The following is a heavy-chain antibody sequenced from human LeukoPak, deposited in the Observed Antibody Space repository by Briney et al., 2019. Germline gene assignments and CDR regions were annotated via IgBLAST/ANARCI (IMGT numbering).Heavy chain of an antibody. CDR2: ISGSGGST. CDR3: AKASVVVVAANAAFDY. D-gene: IGHD2-15*01. CDR1: GFTFSSYG. J-gene: IGHJ4*02. Sequence: GGTLRLSCAASGFTFSSYGMSWIRQAPGKGLEWVSAISGSGGSTYYADSVKGRFTISRDNSKNTLYLQMNSLRAEDTAVYYCAKASVVVVAANAAFDYWGQGTLVTVSS. V-gene: IGHV3-23*01.